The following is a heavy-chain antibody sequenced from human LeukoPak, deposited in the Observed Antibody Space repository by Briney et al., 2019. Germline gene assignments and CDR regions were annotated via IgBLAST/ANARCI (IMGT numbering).Heavy chain of an antibody. V-gene: IGHV3-74*03. CDR1: GFTFSTYW. Sequence: GSLRLSCTASGFTFSTYWINWVRQSPGKGLVWVALINGDGSTTTHADSVKGRFTISRDNAKNTAYLQMNSLRDEDTAVYYCARDYAGSPDYWGQETLVTVSA. J-gene: IGHJ4*02. CDR3: ARDYAGSPDY. D-gene: IGHD3-10*01. CDR2: INGDGSTT.